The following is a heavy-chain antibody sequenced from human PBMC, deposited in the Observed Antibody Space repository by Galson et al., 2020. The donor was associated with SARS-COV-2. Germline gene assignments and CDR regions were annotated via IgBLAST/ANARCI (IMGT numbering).Heavy chain of an antibody. V-gene: IGHV3-30*03. CDR2: ISFDGTTE. J-gene: IGHJ4*01. CDR1: GFMSNNFA. CDR3: AREGPDYDSSYFDN. D-gene: IGHD3-22*01. Sequence: TGGSLRLSCAASGFMSNNFAMHWVRQAPGKGLEWVAIISFDGTTEYEDSVKGRFTISRDTSKNTLFLQMNTLRPEDTAVYYCAREGPDYDSSYFDNWGRGTLVIVSS.